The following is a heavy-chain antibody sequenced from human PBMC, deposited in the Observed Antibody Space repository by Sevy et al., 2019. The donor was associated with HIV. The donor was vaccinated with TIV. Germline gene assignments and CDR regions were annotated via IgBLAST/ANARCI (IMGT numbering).Heavy chain of an antibody. CDR1: GFTFSSYG. CDR3: AKGIAVAGITPTFDY. D-gene: IGHD6-19*01. J-gene: IGHJ4*02. V-gene: IGHV3-30*18. CDR2: ISYEGSNK. Sequence: GGSLRLSCAASGFTFSSYGMHWVRQAPGKGLEWVAVISYEGSNKYYADSVKGRLTISRDNSKNTLYLQMNSLRAEDTAVYYCAKGIAVAGITPTFDYWGQGTLVTVSS.